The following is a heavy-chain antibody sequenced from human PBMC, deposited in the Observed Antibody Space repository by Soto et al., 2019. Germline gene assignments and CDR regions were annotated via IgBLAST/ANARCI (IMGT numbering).Heavy chain of an antibody. Sequence: ASVKVSCKASGYTFTSYYMHWVRQAPGQGLEWMGIINPSGGSTSYAQKFQGRVTRTRDTSTSTVYMELSSLRSEDTAVYYCARGRYCSGGSCINYGMDVWGQGTTVTVSS. CDR2: INPSGGST. J-gene: IGHJ6*02. D-gene: IGHD2-15*01. V-gene: IGHV1-46*01. CDR1: GYTFTSYY. CDR3: ARGRYCSGGSCINYGMDV.